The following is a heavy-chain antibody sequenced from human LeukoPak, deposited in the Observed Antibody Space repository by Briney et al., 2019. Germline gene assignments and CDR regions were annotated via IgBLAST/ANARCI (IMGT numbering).Heavy chain of an antibody. D-gene: IGHD3-16*01. CDR3: VRDETFSA. CDR2: ISTSGSTI. Sequence: AGSLRLSCAASGFTFSSFEVNWVRQAPGPGLEWVSYISTSGSTIYYADSVKGRFTISRDNANNSLYLHMNGLRVEDTAMYYCVRDETFSAWGQGTLVTVSS. J-gene: IGHJ5*02. CDR1: GFTFSSFE. V-gene: IGHV3-48*03.